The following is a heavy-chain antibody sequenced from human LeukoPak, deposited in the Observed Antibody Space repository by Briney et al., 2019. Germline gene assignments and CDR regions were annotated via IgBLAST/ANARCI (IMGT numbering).Heavy chain of an antibody. J-gene: IGHJ4*02. CDR3: ARQESYYDFWSGYPSYIDY. CDR2: FYWSRST. CDR1: GGSISSSSYY. Sequence: PSETLSLTFSVSGGSISSSSYYWGWIRQPQGQGRDWIGSFYWSRSTNYTPSLKSRVSISVDTSTNQFSLKLSSVPAADTAVYYRARQESYYDFWSGYPSYIDYWGQGTLVSVSS. V-gene: IGHV4-39*01. D-gene: IGHD3-3*01.